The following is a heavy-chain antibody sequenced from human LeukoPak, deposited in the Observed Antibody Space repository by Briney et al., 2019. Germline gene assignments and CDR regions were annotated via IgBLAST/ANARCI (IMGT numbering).Heavy chain of an antibody. CDR2: INPNSGGT. J-gene: IGHJ5*02. CDR3: ARHLPRGQQTSWFDP. V-gene: IGHV1-2*06. D-gene: IGHD1-1*01. Sequence: ASVKVSCKASGYTFTGYYMHWVRQAPGQGLEWMGRINPNSGGTNYAQKFQGRVTMTRDTSISTAYMELSRLRSDDTAVYYCARHLPRGQQTSWFDPWGQGTLVTISS. CDR1: GYTFTGYY.